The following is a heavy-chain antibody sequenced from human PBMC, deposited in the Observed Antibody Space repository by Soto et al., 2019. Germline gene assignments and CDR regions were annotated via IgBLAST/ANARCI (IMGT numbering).Heavy chain of an antibody. D-gene: IGHD4-17*01. V-gene: IGHV3-53*05. CDR1: GFNVSSNY. J-gene: IGHJ4*02. CDR2: IYSGGGT. CDR3: ARDFYGGNSGSVGY. Sequence: PGGSLRLSCAVSGFNVSSNYMTWVRQAPGKGLDWVSVIYSGGGTYYADSVKGRFSISRDNSKDSVYLQMNSLRAEDTAVYYCARDFYGGNSGSVGYWGQGTLVTVS.